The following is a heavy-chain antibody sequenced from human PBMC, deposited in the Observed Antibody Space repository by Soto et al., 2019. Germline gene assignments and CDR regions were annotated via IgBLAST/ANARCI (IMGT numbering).Heavy chain of an antibody. V-gene: IGHV3-15*01. CDR2: IKSKTDGGTT. Sequence: EVQLVESGGGLVEPGGPPTLSCAVSGLTFNNAWMNWVRQAPGKGLEWVGRIKSKTDGGTTDYAAPVQGRFTISRDDSKNTLYLQMNSLKTEDTAMYYCTTAHPRGPDYWGQGTLVTVSS. D-gene: IGHD5-12*01. CDR1: GLTFNNAW. J-gene: IGHJ4*02. CDR3: TTAHPRGPDY.